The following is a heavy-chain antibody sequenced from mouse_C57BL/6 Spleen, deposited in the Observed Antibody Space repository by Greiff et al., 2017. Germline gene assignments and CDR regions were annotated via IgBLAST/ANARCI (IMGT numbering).Heavy chain of an antibody. D-gene: IGHD1-1*01. Sequence: QVHVKQSGAELVRPGASVTLSCKASGYTFTDYEMHWVKQTPVHGLEWIGAIDPETGGTAYNQKFKGKAILTADKSSSTAYMELRSLTSEDSAVYYCTRGDFHYYGSSDYWGQGTTLTVSS. CDR3: TRGDFHYYGSSDY. CDR2: IDPETGGT. V-gene: IGHV1-15*01. J-gene: IGHJ2*01. CDR1: GYTFTDYE.